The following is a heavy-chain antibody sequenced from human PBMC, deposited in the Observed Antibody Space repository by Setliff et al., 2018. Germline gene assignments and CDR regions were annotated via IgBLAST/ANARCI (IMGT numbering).Heavy chain of an antibody. CDR1: GGSFSGYY. D-gene: IGHD3-3*01. J-gene: IGHJ5*02. Sequence: SETLSLTCAVYGGSFSGYYWSWIRQPPGKGLEWIGEINHSGSTNYNPSLKSRVTISVDTSKNQFTLKLSSVTAADTALYYCARLPSKRSHYNFWSGSYNWFDPWGQGTLVTVSS. CDR3: ARLPSKRSHYNFWSGSYNWFDP. CDR2: INHSGST. V-gene: IGHV4-34*01.